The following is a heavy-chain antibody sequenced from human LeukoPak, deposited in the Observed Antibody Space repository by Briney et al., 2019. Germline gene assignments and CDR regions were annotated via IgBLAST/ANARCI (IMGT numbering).Heavy chain of an antibody. J-gene: IGHJ4*02. CDR3: ARSKLRRDPDFDY. V-gene: IGHV4-34*01. CDR2: INHSGST. Sequence: SETLSLTCAVYGGSFSGCYWSWIRQPPGKGLEWIGEINHSGSTNYNPSLKSRVTISVDTSKNQFSLRLSSVTAADTAVYYCARSKLRRDPDFDYWGQGTLVTVSS. CDR1: GGSFSGCY. D-gene: IGHD1-7*01.